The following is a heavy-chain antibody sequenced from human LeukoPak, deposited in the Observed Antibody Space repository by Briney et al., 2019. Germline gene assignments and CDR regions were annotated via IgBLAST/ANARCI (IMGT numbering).Heavy chain of an antibody. CDR1: GYTFTGYY. J-gene: IGHJ4*02. Sequence: ASVKVSCKASGYTFTGYYMHWVRQAPGQGLEWMGWINPNSGDTNSAQKFQGRVTMTRDTSISTAYMELSRPRSDDTAVYYCARVGVWGSYHDYFDYWGQGTLVTVSS. CDR3: ARVGVWGSYHDYFDY. V-gene: IGHV1-2*02. D-gene: IGHD3-16*02. CDR2: INPNSGDT.